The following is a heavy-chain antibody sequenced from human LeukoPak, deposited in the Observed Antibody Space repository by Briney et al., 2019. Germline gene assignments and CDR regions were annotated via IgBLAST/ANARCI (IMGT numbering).Heavy chain of an antibody. D-gene: IGHD6-19*01. V-gene: IGHV4-59*01. Sequence: SETLSLTCSVSGGSISSFYWSWIRQPPGKGLEWIGYVSYIGSTSYNPSLKSRVTISVDTSKNQFSLKLSSVTAADTAVYYCAREAIAVAGTGIDYWGREPWSPSPQ. CDR2: VSYIGST. J-gene: IGHJ4*02. CDR3: AREAIAVAGTGIDY. CDR1: GGSISSFY.